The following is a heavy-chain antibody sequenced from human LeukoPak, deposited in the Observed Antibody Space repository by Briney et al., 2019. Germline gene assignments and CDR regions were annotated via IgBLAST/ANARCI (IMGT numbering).Heavy chain of an antibody. J-gene: IGHJ3*02. D-gene: IGHD2-15*01. CDR2: INHSGST. V-gene: IGHV4-34*01. CDR1: GGSFSGYY. Sequence: SETLSLTCAVYGGSFSGYYWSWIRQPPGKGLEWIGEINHSGSTKYNPSLKSRVTISVDTSKIQFSLKLGSVTAADTAVYYCARGISDCSGGSCYSPYAFDIWGQGTMVTVSS. CDR3: ARGISDCSGGSCYSPYAFDI.